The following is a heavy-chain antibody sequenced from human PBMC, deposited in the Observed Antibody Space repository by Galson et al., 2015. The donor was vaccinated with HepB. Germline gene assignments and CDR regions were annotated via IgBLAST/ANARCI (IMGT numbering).Heavy chain of an antibody. V-gene: IGHV1-46*01. CDR2: INPSGDSA. J-gene: IGHJ4*02. D-gene: IGHD2-2*01. CDR1: GYTFTSYY. Sequence: SVKVSCKASGYTFTSYYMFWVRQAPGQGLEWMGLINPSGDSATYSQKFQGTVTMTRDTSTSTVYMELSSLRSEDTAVYYCARYSSTKAFDYWGQGTLVTVSS. CDR3: ARYSSTKAFDY.